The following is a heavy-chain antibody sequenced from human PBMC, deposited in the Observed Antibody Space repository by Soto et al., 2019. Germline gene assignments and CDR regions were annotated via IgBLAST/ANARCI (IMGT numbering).Heavy chain of an antibody. CDR1: GYTFTSYG. Sequence: ASVKVSCKASGYTFTSYGISWVRQAPGQGLEWMGGIIPIFGKTKYAQKFQGRVTITTDESTSTGYMELSSLRSEDTAVYYCATLSGWNRYYYYGMDVWGQGTTVTVSS. CDR3: ATLSGWNRYYYYGMDV. J-gene: IGHJ6*02. V-gene: IGHV1-69*05. D-gene: IGHD6-19*01. CDR2: IIPIFGKT.